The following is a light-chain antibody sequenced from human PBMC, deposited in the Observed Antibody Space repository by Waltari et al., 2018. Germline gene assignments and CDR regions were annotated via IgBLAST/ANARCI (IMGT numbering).Light chain of an antibody. V-gene: IGKV4-1*01. Sequence: DIVLTQSPDSLSVSLGERATINCKSSQSVLSMSNNKHYLGWYQHKPGQPPKLLVTWASTRESGVPDRFSCSGSWTDFALPIRGLQAEDGAVYFCQQCYTFPYTFGQGTQLEIK. CDR1: QSVLSMSNNKHY. CDR2: WAS. J-gene: IGKJ2*01. CDR3: QQCYTFPYT.